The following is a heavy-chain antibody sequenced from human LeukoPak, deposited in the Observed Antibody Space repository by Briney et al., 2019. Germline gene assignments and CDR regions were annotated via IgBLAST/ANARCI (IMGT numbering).Heavy chain of an antibody. J-gene: IGHJ4*02. CDR2: INWNGGST. D-gene: IGHD5-18*01. CDR1: GFPFSSYA. Sequence: RTGGSLRLSCAASGFPFSSYAMSWVRQAPGKGLEWVSGINWNGGSTGYADSVKGRFTISRDNAKNSLYLQMNSLRAEDTALYHCARVFGRYSYGYKDYWGQGTLVTVSS. V-gene: IGHV3-20*01. CDR3: ARVFGRYSYGYKDY.